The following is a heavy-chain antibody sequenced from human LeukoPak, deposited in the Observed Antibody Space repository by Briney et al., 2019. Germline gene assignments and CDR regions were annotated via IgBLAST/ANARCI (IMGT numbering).Heavy chain of an antibody. Sequence: PGGSLRLSCAASGFIFSSYAMSWVRQAPGKGLEWVSAISRSGGSTYHADSVKGRFTISRDNSKNTLYLQMNSLRADDTAVYYCAKDCGYSYGNYYYGMDVWGQGTTVTVSS. CDR1: GFIFSSYA. J-gene: IGHJ6*02. CDR3: AKDCGYSYGNYYYGMDV. V-gene: IGHV3-23*01. CDR2: ISRSGGST. D-gene: IGHD5-18*01.